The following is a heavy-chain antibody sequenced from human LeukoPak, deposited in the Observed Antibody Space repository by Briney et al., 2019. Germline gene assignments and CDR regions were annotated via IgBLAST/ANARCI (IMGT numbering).Heavy chain of an antibody. D-gene: IGHD3-10*01. Sequence: GGSLRLSCAASGFTFDDYAMHWVRQAPGKGLEWVSGISWNSGSIGYADSVKGRFTISRDNAKNSLYLQMNSLRAEDTALYYCAKAPFMVRGVPDYWGQGTLVTVSS. CDR3: AKAPFMVRGVPDY. J-gene: IGHJ4*02. V-gene: IGHV3-9*01. CDR1: GFTFDDYA. CDR2: ISWNSGSI.